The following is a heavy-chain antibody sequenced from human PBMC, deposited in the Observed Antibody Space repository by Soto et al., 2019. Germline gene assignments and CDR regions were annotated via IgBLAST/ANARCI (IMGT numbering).Heavy chain of an antibody. V-gene: IGHV1-69*13. CDR2: IIPIFGTA. D-gene: IGHD4-4*01. CDR3: ASSDYSNSPFEY. CDR1: GGTFSSYA. Sequence: SVKVSCKASGGTFSSYAISWVRQAPGQGLEWMGGIIPIFGTANYAQKFQGRVTITADESTSTAYMELSSLRSEDTAVYYCASSDYSNSPFEYWGQGTLVTVSS. J-gene: IGHJ4*02.